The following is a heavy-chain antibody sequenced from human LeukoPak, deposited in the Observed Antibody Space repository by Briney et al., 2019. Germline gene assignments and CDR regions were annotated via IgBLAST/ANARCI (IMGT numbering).Heavy chain of an antibody. D-gene: IGHD3-16*01. Sequence: SETLSLTCTVSGGSISSYYWSWIRQPPGKGLEWIGYIYYSGSTNYNPSLKSRVTISVDTSKNQFSLKLSSVTAADTAVYYCGRGGGGYYYYYGMDVWGQGTTVTVSS. V-gene: IGHV4-59*01. CDR2: IYYSGST. J-gene: IGHJ6*02. CDR1: GGSISSYY. CDR3: GRGGGGYYYYYGMDV.